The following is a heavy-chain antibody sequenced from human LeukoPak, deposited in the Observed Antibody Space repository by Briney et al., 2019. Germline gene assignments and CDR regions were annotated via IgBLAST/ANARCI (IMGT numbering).Heavy chain of an antibody. CDR2: IYTSGST. Sequence: SETLSLTCTVSGGSISSYYWSWIRQPAGKGLVWLGRIYTSGSTNYNPSLKSRVTISVDTSKNQFSLKQSSVTAADTAVYCCARDSLGAAAPAVDSWGQGTLVTVSS. V-gene: IGHV4-4*07. CDR1: GGSISSYY. D-gene: IGHD6-13*01. J-gene: IGHJ4*02. CDR3: ARDSLGAAAPAVDS.